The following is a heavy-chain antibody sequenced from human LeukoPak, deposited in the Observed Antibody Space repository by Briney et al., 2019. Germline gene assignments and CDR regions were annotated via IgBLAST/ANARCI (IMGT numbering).Heavy chain of an antibody. Sequence: ASVKVSCKASGGTFSSYAISWVRQAPGQGLEWMGRIIPILGIANYAQKFQGRVTITADKSTSTAYMELSSLRSEDTAVYYCAREREFPKALYYYYGMDVWGQGTTVTVSS. J-gene: IGHJ6*02. CDR2: IIPILGIA. D-gene: IGHD2-21*01. CDR1: GGTFSSYA. V-gene: IGHV1-69*04. CDR3: AREREFPKALYYYYGMDV.